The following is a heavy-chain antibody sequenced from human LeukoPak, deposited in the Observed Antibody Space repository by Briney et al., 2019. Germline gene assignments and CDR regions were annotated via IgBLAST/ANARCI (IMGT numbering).Heavy chain of an antibody. D-gene: IGHD6-19*01. CDR2: INPNSGGT. Sequence: ASVKVSCKASGYTFTGYYMHWVRQAPGQGLEWMGRINPNSGGTNYAQKFQGRVTMTRDTSISTAYMELSRLRSDDTAVYYCARGQQWLAYDAFDIWGQGTMVTVSS. CDR1: GYTFTGYY. CDR3: ARGQQWLAYDAFDI. J-gene: IGHJ3*02. V-gene: IGHV1-2*06.